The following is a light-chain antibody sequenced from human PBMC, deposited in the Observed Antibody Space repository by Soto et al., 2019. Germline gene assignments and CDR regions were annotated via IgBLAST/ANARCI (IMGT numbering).Light chain of an antibody. J-gene: IGKJ1*01. CDR3: QQYNSYRWT. Sequence: EIVLTQCPGTLSLSPGERATLSCRASQSVSSYLAWYQQRPGQAPRLLIYDASNRATGIPARFSGSGSGTDFTLTISSLQPDEFATYYCQQYNSYRWTVGQGTKVDIK. CDR1: QSVSSY. V-gene: IGKV3-11*01. CDR2: DAS.